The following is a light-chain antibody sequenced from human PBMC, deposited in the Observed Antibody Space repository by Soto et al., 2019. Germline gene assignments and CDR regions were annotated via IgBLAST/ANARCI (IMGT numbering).Light chain of an antibody. CDR1: QSISSN. V-gene: IGKV3-15*01. J-gene: IGKJ1*01. CDR3: QQYNNWPPWT. CDR2: GAS. Sequence: EILMTQSPATLSVSPGERATLSCRASQSISSNLAWYQQKPGQAPRPLIYGASTRATGIPARFSGSGFGTEFTITISSLQSEDFSVYWCQQYNNWPPWTFGQGTKV.